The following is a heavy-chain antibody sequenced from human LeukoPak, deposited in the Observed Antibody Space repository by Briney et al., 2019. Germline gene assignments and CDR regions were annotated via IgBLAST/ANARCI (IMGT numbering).Heavy chain of an antibody. CDR3: ASTYYDILTGYYDYYGMDV. CDR2: IYHSGST. CDR1: GYSISSGYY. V-gene: IGHV4-38-2*01. D-gene: IGHD3-9*01. J-gene: IGHJ6*04. Sequence: SETLSLTCAVSGYSISSGYYWGWIRQPPGKGLEWIGSIYHSGSTYYNPSLKSRVTISVDPSKNQFSLKLSSVTAADTAVYYCASTYYDILTGYYDYYGMDVWGKGTTVTVSS.